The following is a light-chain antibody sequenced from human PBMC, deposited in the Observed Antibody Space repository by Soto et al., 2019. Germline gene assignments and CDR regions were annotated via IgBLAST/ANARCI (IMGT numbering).Light chain of an antibody. Sequence: QSALTQPPSASGSPGQSVTISCTGTSSDVGRYEYVSWYQQHPGKAPKLMIYDVTKRPSGVPDRFSGSKSGNTASLTVSGLQAEDEADYYCNSYAGGNTYVFGSGTKLTVL. J-gene: IGLJ1*01. CDR3: NSYAGGNTYV. CDR2: DVT. V-gene: IGLV2-8*01. CDR1: SSDVGRYEY.